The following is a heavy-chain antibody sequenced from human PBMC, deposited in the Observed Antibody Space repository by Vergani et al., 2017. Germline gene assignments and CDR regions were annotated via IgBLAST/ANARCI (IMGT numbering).Heavy chain of an antibody. Sequence: QVQLQESGPGLVKPSEALSLTCTVSGGSISSYYWSWIRQPPGKGLEWIGYIYYSGSTNYNSSLKSRVTISVDTTKNQFSLKLSAVTAADTAVYYCALHDSCGSDAFDIWGQGTMVTVSS. CDR1: GGSISSYY. D-gene: IGHD3-22*01. J-gene: IGHJ3*02. CDR3: ALHDSCGSDAFDI. CDR2: IYYSGST. V-gene: IGHV4-59*01.